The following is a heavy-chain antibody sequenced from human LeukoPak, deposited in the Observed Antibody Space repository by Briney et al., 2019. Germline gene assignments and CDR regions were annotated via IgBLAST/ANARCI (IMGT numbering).Heavy chain of an antibody. CDR2: IYYSGST. V-gene: IGHV4-31*03. Sequence: SETLSLTCTVSGGSISSGGYYWSWIRQHPGNGLEWIGYIYYSGSTYYNPSLKSRVTISVDTSKNQFSLKLSSVTAADTAVYYCARGYCSGGSCYSGLFDYGGQGTLVTVSS. J-gene: IGHJ4*02. D-gene: IGHD2-15*01. CDR3: ARGYCSGGSCYSGLFDY. CDR1: GGSISSGGYY.